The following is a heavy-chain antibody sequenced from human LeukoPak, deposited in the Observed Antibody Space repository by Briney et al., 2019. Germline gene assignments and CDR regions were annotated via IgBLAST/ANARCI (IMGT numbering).Heavy chain of an antibody. D-gene: IGHD3/OR15-3a*01. CDR1: GFTFSSYG. Sequence: GGSLRLSCAASGFTFSSYGMHWVRQPPGTGLEWVAVIWHDGGNEYSADSVKGRFTISRDSSKNTLYLHMSSLRVEDTAVYYCARADLDGNYFDYWGQGALVTVSS. V-gene: IGHV3-33*01. CDR2: IWHDGGNE. J-gene: IGHJ4*02. CDR3: ARADLDGNYFDY.